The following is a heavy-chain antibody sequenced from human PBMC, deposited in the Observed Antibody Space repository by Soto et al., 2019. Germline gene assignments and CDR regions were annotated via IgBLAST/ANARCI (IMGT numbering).Heavy chain of an antibody. CDR2: IYHSGST. J-gene: IGHJ6*03. Sequence: PSETLSLTCAVSSGSISSSNLWSWVRQPPGKGLEWIGEIYHSGSTNYNPSLKSRVTISVDKSKNQFSLKLSSVTAADTAVYYCARGATVTTYYYYYMDVWGKGTTVTVSS. CDR1: SGSISSSNL. D-gene: IGHD4-17*01. V-gene: IGHV4-4*02. CDR3: ARGATVTTYYYYYMDV.